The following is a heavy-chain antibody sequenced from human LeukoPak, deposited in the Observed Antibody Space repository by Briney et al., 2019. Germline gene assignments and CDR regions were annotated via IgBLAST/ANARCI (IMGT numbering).Heavy chain of an antibody. CDR2: VYRDGNT. CDR1: GYSISSGYY. V-gene: IGHV4-38-2*01. D-gene: IGHD3-10*01. CDR3: VRSLYYYGSDSFDI. Sequence: PSETLSLTCSVSGYSISSGYYWGWIRQPPGKGLEWVANVYRDGNTYYSPSLESRVTISVDTSKNLFSLKLSSLSAADTAVYYCVRSLYYYGSDSFDIWGQGTMVTVSS. J-gene: IGHJ3*02.